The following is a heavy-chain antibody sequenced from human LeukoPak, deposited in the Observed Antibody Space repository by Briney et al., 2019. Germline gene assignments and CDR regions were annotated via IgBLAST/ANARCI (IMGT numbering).Heavy chain of an antibody. D-gene: IGHD4-17*01. CDR3: ARATTGDYVDAFDI. CDR1: GYTFTSYG. V-gene: IGHV1-18*01. CDR2: ISAYNGNT. Sequence: ASVKVSCKASGYTFTSYGISWVRQAPGQGLEWMGWISAYNGNTNYAQKLQGRVTMTTDTSTSTAYMELRSLRSDDTAVYYCARATTGDYVDAFDIWGQGTMVTVSS. J-gene: IGHJ3*02.